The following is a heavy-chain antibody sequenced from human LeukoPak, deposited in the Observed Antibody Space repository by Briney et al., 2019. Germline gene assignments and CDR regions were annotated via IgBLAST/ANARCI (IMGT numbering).Heavy chain of an antibody. Sequence: PGRSLRLSCAASGFTFSNYALHWVRQAPGKGLEWVAVIACGDTNKYYADSVKGRFTISRDKSKNTLYLQMNSLRAEDTAVYYCTRHRGLLWSTSWGQGTLVTVSS. D-gene: IGHD3-10*01. CDR3: TRHRGLLWSTS. V-gene: IGHV3-30*14. CDR1: GFTFSNYA. J-gene: IGHJ4*02. CDR2: IACGDTNK.